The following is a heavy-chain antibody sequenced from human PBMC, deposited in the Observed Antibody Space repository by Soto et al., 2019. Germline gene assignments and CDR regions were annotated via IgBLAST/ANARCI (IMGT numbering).Heavy chain of an antibody. CDR2: INPSGGST. D-gene: IGHD2-15*01. CDR1: GYTFTSYY. J-gene: IGHJ4*02. CDR3: ARDLTVVVATPAYFDY. Sequence: GASVKVSCKASGYTFTSYYMHWVRQAPGQGLEWMGIINPSGGSTSYAQKFQGRVTMTRDTSTSTVYMELSSLRSEDTAVYYCARDLTVVVATPAYFDYWGQGTLVTVSS. V-gene: IGHV1-46*01.